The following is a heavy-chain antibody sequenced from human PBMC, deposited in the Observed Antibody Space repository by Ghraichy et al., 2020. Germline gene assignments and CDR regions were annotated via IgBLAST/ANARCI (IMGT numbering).Heavy chain of an antibody. V-gene: IGHV3-23*01. J-gene: IGHJ4*02. CDR2: ISGSGAST. CDR3: AKALGSVYSLFDS. CDR1: GFTFRNYA. D-gene: IGHD1-26*01. Sequence: GGSLRLSCAASGFTFRNYAMSWVRQAPGKGLEWVSAISGSGASTYYADSVKGRFTISRDNSKNTLYLQMNSLRAEDTAVYYCAKALGSVYSLFDSWGQGTLVTVSS.